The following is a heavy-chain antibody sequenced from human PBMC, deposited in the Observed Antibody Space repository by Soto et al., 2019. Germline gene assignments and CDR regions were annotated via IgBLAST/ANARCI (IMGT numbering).Heavy chain of an antibody. Sequence: EVQLLESGGGLVQPGGSLRLSCAASGFTFSTHAMIWVRQAPGKGLNWVSTVDVGGGSTYYTDSVKGRFTVSRDNSKKTVDRQLTTPQAENTAVYFSARDTGPAGGGGCPIWRQGKVVNVSS. D-gene: IGHD2-8*02. CDR3: ARDTGPAGGGGCPI. J-gene: IGHJ3*02. CDR2: VDVGGGST. V-gene: IGHV3-23*01. CDR1: GFTFSTHA.